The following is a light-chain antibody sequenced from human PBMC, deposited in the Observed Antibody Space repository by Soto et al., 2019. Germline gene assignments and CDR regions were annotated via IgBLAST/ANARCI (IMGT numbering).Light chain of an antibody. J-gene: IGKJ3*01. CDR2: DGS. CDR3: QQYDNLPFT. V-gene: IGKV1-33*01. CDR1: QDISKF. Sequence: DIQMTQSPSSLSASVGDRVTITCQASQDISKFLNWYQQKPGKAPKLLIYDGSYLETGVPSRFSGSGSGTEFTLTISSLQPEDFATYFCQQYDNLPFTFGPGTTVDFK.